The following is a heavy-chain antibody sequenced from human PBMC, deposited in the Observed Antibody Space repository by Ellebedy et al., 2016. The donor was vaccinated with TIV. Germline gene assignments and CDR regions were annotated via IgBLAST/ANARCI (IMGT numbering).Heavy chain of an antibody. D-gene: IGHD4-17*01. V-gene: IGHV4-61*01. Sequence: MPSETLSLTCTVSGGSVRSANSYWTWFRQPPGPGLEWLGYIYASGRTDYKHSLKSRMAISVDTSRNQISLKLSSVTAADTAVYYCSAAYGRVTQAHWGQGTLVTVSS. CDR3: SAAYGRVTQAH. CDR2: IYASGRT. J-gene: IGHJ4*02. CDR1: GGSVRSANSY.